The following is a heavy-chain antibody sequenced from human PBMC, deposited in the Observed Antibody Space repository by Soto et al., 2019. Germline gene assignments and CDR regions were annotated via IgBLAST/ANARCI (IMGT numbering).Heavy chain of an antibody. V-gene: IGHV4-59*08. Sequence: ATLSLTCTVSGGSISSYYWSWIRQPPGKGLEWIGYIYYSGSTNYNPSLKSRVTISVDTSKNQFSLKLSSVTAADTAVYYCARRYGYSFDYWGQGTLVTV. J-gene: IGHJ4*02. D-gene: IGHD1-1*01. CDR2: IYYSGST. CDR1: GGSISSYY. CDR3: ARRYGYSFDY.